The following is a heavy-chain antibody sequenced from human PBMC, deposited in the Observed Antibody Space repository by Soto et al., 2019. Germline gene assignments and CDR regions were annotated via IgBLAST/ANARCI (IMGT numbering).Heavy chain of an antibody. CDR2: ISHDGSNQ. V-gene: IGHV3-30*18. J-gene: IGHJ4*02. CDR3: AKDSSAAFDY. D-gene: IGHD6-25*01. Sequence: GGALRLSCVASGFTLRTAGMHWVRQAPSKGLEWVAVISHDGSNQFYAESVKGRFTISRDNSKNMLYLQMNSLRADDSAVYFCAKDSSAAFDYWGQGTVVTVSS. CDR1: GFTLRTAG.